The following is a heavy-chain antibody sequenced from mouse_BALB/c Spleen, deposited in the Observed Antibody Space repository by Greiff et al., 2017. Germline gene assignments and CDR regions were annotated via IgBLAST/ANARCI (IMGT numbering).Heavy chain of an antibody. V-gene: IGHV1-4*02. J-gene: IGHJ2*01. D-gene: IGHD2-4*01. Sequence: QVQLKESAAELARPGASVKMSCKASGYTFTSYTMHWVKQRPGQGLEWIGYINPSSGYTEYNQKFKDKTTLTADKSSSTAYMQLSSLTSEDSAVYYCARGGLRPYYFDYWGQGTTLTVSS. CDR3: ARGGLRPYYFDY. CDR2: INPSSGYT. CDR1: GYTFTSYT.